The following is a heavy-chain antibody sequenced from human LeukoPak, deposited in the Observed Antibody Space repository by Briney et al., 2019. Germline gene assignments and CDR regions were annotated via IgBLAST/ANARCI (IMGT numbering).Heavy chain of an antibody. V-gene: IGHV4-39*07. CDR3: ARGSITIFGVVISMDV. CDR1: GGSISSSSYY. CDR2: IYYSGST. D-gene: IGHD3-3*01. Sequence: PSETLSLTCTVSGGSISSSSYYWGWIRPPPGKGLEWIGSIYYSGSTYYNPSLKSRVTISVDTSKNQFSLKLSSVTAADAAVYYCARGSITIFGVVISMDVWGQGTTVTVSS. J-gene: IGHJ6*02.